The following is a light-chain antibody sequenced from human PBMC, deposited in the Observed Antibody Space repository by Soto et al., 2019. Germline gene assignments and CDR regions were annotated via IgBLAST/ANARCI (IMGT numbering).Light chain of an antibody. V-gene: IGKV1-39*01. CDR3: QQTSSTPT. CDR1: LSIRSY. J-gene: IGKJ4*01. CDR2: AAS. Sequence: DIQLTQSPSSLSASVGDRVTITCRASLSIRSYLNWYQQKPGKAPKLLIYAASSLQTGVSSRFSGSGSGTDFTLTISNLQPEDFATYYCQQTSSTPTVGGGTKVDIK.